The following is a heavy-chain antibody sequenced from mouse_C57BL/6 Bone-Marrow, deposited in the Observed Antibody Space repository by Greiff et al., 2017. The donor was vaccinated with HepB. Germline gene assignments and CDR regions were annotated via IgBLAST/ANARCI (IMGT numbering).Heavy chain of an antibody. Sequence: VKLVESGPGLVQPSQRLSITCTVSGFSLTSYGVHWVRQSPGKGLEWLGVIWSGGSTDYNAAFISRLSISKDNSKSQVFFKMNSLQADDTAIYYCARNYYYGSSYAMDYWGQGTSVTVSS. V-gene: IGHV2-2*01. J-gene: IGHJ4*01. CDR2: IWSGGST. CDR3: ARNYYYGSSYAMDY. CDR1: GFSLTSYG. D-gene: IGHD1-1*01.